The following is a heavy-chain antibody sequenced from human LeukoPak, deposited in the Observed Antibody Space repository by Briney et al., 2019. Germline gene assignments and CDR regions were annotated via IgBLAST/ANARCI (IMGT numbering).Heavy chain of an antibody. CDR3: ARARGYRTIDAFDI. CDR2: ISYDGSNK. Sequence: GGSLRLSCAASGFTFNSYAMHWVRQAPGKGLEWVAVISYDGSNKYYADSVKGRFTFSRDNSKNTLYLQMNSLRAKDTAVYYCARARGYRTIDAFDIWGQGTMVTVSS. CDR1: GFTFNSYA. V-gene: IGHV3-30-3*01. J-gene: IGHJ3*02. D-gene: IGHD1/OR15-1a*01.